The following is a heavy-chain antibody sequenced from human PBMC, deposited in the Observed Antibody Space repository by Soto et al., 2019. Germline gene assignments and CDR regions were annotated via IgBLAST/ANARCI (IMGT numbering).Heavy chain of an antibody. CDR2: IYHSGST. D-gene: IGHD2-15*01. V-gene: IGHV4-4*02. CDR3: ARSRGPQAKGGSDS. J-gene: IGHJ4*02. Sequence: QVQLQESGPGLVKPSGTLSLTCAVSGGSISSSNWWSWVRQPPGKGLEWIGEIYHSGSTNYNPSLKGRVPMQGDKSKNQFSLRLSSGPAGDTAVYYCARSRGPQAKGGSDSGGQGPLVTVSS. CDR1: GGSISSSNW.